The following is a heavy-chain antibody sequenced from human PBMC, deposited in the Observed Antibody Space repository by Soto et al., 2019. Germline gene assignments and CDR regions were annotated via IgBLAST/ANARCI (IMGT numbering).Heavy chain of an antibody. CDR2: IYYSGST. Sequence: SETLSLTCTVSGGSISSYYWSWIRQPPGKGLEWIGYIYYSGSTNYNPSLKSRVTISVDTSKNQFSLKLSSVTAADTAVYYCARGDYYDSSGREYYYYGMDVWGQGTTVPVSS. D-gene: IGHD3-22*01. CDR1: GGSISSYY. J-gene: IGHJ6*02. V-gene: IGHV4-59*01. CDR3: ARGDYYDSSGREYYYYGMDV.